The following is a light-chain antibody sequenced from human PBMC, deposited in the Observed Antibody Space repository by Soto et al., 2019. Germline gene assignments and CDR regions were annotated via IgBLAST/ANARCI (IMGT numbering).Light chain of an antibody. CDR3: QQCDNYPLT. CDR2: KAS. CDR1: QSISTW. Sequence: DIQMTQSPSTVSASVGDTVTITCRASQSISTWLAWYQQKPGKAPKVLIYKASTLESGVSPRFRGSGSVTEFTLTISDLQPEDCATYYCQQCDNYPLTFGGGTKVEIK. V-gene: IGKV1-5*03. J-gene: IGKJ4*01.